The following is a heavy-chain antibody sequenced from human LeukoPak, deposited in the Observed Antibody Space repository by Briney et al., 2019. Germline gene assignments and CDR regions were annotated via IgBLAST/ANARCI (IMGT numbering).Heavy chain of an antibody. D-gene: IGHD6-6*01. CDR2: ISSSSTI. CDR3: ARKQLGYYYMDV. Sequence: GGSLRLFCAASGFTFSSYSMNWVRQAPGKGLEWVSYISSSSTIHYADSVKGRFTISRDNAKNSLYLQMNSLRAEDTAVYYCARKQLGYYYMDVWGKGTTVTVSS. J-gene: IGHJ6*03. V-gene: IGHV3-48*01. CDR1: GFTFSSYS.